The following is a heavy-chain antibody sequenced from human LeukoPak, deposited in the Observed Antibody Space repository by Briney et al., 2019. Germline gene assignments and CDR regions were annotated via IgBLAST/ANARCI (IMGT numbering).Heavy chain of an antibody. V-gene: IGHV3-30*18. CDR2: ISYDGRNT. CDR3: AKDSSSGYPFQD. Sequence: GRSLRLSWAASGFTFSNYGMHWVRQAPGKGLEWVAVISYDGRNTYYADSVKGRFTISRDNSKQTLYLQMNSLRAEDTAVYYCAKDSSSGYPFQDWGQGTLVTVS. D-gene: IGHD3-22*01. CDR1: GFTFSNYG. J-gene: IGHJ1*01.